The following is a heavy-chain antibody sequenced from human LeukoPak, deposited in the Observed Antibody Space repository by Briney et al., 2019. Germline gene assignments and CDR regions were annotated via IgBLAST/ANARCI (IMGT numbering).Heavy chain of an antibody. D-gene: IGHD3-10*01. CDR1: GFTFSDYY. CDR3: ARRPSVEGLEWGVFDY. J-gene: IGHJ4*02. Sequence: KSGGSLRLSCAASGFTFSDYYMGWIRQAPGKGLEWVSYIDMSATTIYYADSVKGRFTISRDNSKNTLYLQMNSLRAEDTAVYYCARRPSVEGLEWGVFDYWGQGTLVTVSS. CDR2: IDMSATTI. V-gene: IGHV3-11*01.